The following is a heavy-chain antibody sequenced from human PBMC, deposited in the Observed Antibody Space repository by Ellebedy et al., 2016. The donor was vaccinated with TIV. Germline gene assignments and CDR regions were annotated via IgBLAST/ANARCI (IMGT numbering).Heavy chain of an antibody. CDR1: GFTFSSYW. D-gene: IGHD6-19*01. CDR3: ATDPFNIEEAASFNS. CDR2: ITPAGSDK. Sequence: GESLKISCAASGFTFSSYWMSWVRQAPGKGLEWVANITPAGSDKYYVGSVKGRFTISRDNAKNSLFLQVNSLRAEDTAVYYCATDPFNIEEAASFNSWGQGTLVTVSS. V-gene: IGHV3-7*01. J-gene: IGHJ4*02.